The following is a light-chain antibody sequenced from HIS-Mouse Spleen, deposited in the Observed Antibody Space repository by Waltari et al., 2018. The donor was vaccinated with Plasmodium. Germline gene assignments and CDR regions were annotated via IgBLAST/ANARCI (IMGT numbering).Light chain of an antibody. Sequence: SYELTQPPSVSVSPGQTARITCSGDALPKKYAYWYQQKSGQAPVLVIYEDSKRPSGIPGGFSVSSSGTMATLTISGAQLEYEADYYCYSTDSSCNHSVFGGGTKLTVL. J-gene: IGLJ3*02. CDR2: EDS. CDR3: YSTDSSCNHSV. CDR1: ALPKKY. V-gene: IGLV3-10*01.